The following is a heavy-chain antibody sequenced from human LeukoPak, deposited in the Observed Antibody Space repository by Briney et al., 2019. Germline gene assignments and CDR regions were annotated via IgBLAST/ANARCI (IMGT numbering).Heavy chain of an antibody. D-gene: IGHD5-12*01. CDR1: GFTFDDYT. CDR3: ARIPHPGYADAQ. J-gene: IGHJ4*02. CDR2: ISWDGGST. Sequence: GGSLRLSCAASGFTFDDYTMHWVRQAPGKGLEWVSLISWDGGSTYYADSVKGRFTISRDNGKKLVHLQLNSLRAEDTAVYFCARIPHPGYADAQWGQGTLVIVSS. V-gene: IGHV3-43*01.